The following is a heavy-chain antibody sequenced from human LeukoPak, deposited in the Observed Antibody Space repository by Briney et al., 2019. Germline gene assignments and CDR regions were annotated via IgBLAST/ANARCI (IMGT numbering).Heavy chain of an antibody. D-gene: IGHD3-9*01. Sequence: GASVKVSCKASGGTFSSYAISWVRQAPGQGLEWMGGIIPIFGTANYAQKFQGRVTITADKSTSTAYMELSSLRSEDTAVYYCAGYFDWLSDYWGQGTLVTVSS. CDR2: IIPIFGTA. V-gene: IGHV1-69*06. CDR1: GGTFSSYA. CDR3: AGYFDWLSDY. J-gene: IGHJ4*02.